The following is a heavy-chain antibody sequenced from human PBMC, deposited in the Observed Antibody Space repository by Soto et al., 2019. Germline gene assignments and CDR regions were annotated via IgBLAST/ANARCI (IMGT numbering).Heavy chain of an antibody. CDR2: IIPIFGTA. Sequence: EASVKVSCKASGGTFSSYAISWVRQAPGQGLEWMGGIIPIFGTANYAQKFQGRVTITADESTSTAYMELSSLRSEDTAVYYCARGPLTIFGVVISDYYGMDVWGQGTTVTVSS. CDR1: GGTFSSYA. J-gene: IGHJ6*02. CDR3: ARGPLTIFGVVISDYYGMDV. D-gene: IGHD3-3*01. V-gene: IGHV1-69*13.